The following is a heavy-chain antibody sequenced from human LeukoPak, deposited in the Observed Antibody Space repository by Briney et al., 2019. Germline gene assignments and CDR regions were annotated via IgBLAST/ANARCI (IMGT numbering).Heavy chain of an antibody. V-gene: IGHV4-61*02. CDR3: ARSYSYGSYY. J-gene: IGHJ4*02. Sequence: SETLSLTCTVSGGSISSGSYYWSWVRQPAGKGLEWIGRIYTSGSTNYNPSLKSRVTISVDTSKNQFSLKLSSVTAADTAVYYCARSYSYGSYYWGQGTLVTVSS. CDR2: IYTSGST. D-gene: IGHD5-18*01. CDR1: GGSISSGSYY.